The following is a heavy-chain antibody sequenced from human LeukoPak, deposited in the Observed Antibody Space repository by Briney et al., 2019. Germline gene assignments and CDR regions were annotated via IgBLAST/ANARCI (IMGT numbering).Heavy chain of an antibody. CDR3: AREDYDSSGYYYIYYFEY. D-gene: IGHD3-22*01. Sequence: GGSLRLSCAASGFTFDAYGMSWVRQAPGKGLECVSGLNWNGGRTGYADSVKGRFTISRDNAKNSLYLQMNSLRAEDTALYYCAREDYDSSGYYYIYYFEYWGQGTPVTVSS. CDR1: GFTFDAYG. V-gene: IGHV3-20*04. J-gene: IGHJ4*02. CDR2: LNWNGGRT.